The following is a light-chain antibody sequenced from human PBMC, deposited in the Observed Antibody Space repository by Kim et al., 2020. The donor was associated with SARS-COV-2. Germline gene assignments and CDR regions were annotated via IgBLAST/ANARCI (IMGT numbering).Light chain of an antibody. Sequence: PGQKVTISSSGSSSNIGNNYVSWYQQLPGTAPKLLIYDNNKRPSGIPDRFSGSKSGTSATLGITGLQTGDEADYYCGTWDSSLSAVFGGGTQLTVL. V-gene: IGLV1-51*01. CDR1: SSNIGNNY. J-gene: IGLJ3*02. CDR2: DNN. CDR3: GTWDSSLSAV.